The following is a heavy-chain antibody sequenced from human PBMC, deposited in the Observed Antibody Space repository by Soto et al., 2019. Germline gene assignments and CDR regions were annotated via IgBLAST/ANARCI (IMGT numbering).Heavy chain of an antibody. J-gene: IGHJ3*02. CDR2: ISGSGGST. CDR3: ATHGEICSGYVDAFDI. CDR1: GFTFSSYA. V-gene: IGHV3-23*01. Sequence: EVQLLESGGVLVQPGGSLRLSCAASGFTFSSYAMSWVRQAPGKGLEWVSAISGSGGSTYYADSVKGRFTISRDNSKNKLYLQMNSLRAEDTAVYYCATHGEICSGYVDAFDIWGQGTMVTVSS. D-gene: IGHD3-3*01.